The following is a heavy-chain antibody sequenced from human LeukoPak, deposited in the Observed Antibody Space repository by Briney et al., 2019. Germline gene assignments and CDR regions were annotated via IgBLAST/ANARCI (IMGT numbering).Heavy chain of an antibody. CDR3: ARSSLRYSSSWYYFDY. J-gene: IGHJ4*02. CDR2: ISYDGSNK. Sequence: GGSLRLSCAASGFTFSSYGMHWVRQAPGKGLEWVAVISYDGSNKYYADSVKGRFTISRDNSKNTLYLQMNSLRAEDTAVYYCARSSLRYSSSWYYFDYWGQGTLVTVSS. CDR1: GFTFSSYG. D-gene: IGHD6-13*01. V-gene: IGHV3-30*03.